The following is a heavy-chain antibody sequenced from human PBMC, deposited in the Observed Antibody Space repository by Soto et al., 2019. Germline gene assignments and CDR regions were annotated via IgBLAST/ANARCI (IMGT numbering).Heavy chain of an antibody. Sequence: PGESLKISCKGSGYSFTSYWIGWVRQMPGKGLEWMGIIYPGDSDTRYSPSFQGQVTISADKSISTAYLQWSSLKASDTAMYYCARSPRYCYGSGSSNWFDPWGQGTLVTVSS. J-gene: IGHJ5*02. CDR2: IYPGDSDT. D-gene: IGHD3-10*01. V-gene: IGHV5-51*01. CDR1: GYSFTSYW. CDR3: ARSPRYCYGSGSSNWFDP.